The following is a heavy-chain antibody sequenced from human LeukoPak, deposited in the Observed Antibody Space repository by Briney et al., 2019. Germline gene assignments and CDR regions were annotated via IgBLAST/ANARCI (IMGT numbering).Heavy chain of an antibody. V-gene: IGHV3-23*01. J-gene: IGHJ4*02. CDR3: ANPPYSSSWYSGFDY. CDR2: ISGSGGST. Sequence: GGSLRLSCAASGFTFGSYAMSWVRQAPGKGLEWVSAISGSGGSTYYADSVKGRFTISRDNSKNTLYLQMNSLRAEDTAVYYCANPPYSSSWYSGFDYWGQGTLVTVSS. CDR1: GFTFGSYA. D-gene: IGHD6-13*01.